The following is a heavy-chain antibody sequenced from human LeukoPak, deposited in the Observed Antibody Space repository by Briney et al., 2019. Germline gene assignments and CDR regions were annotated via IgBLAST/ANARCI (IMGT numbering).Heavy chain of an antibody. CDR2: ISSSSSYI. Sequence: GGSLRLSCAASGFTFSSYSMNWVRQAPGKGLEWVSSISSSSSYIYYADSVKGRFTISRDNAKNSLYLQMNSLRAEDTAVYYCARGKEPVAGSLSHFDYWGQGTLVTVSS. J-gene: IGHJ4*02. CDR3: ARGKEPVAGSLSHFDY. V-gene: IGHV3-21*01. CDR1: GFTFSSYS. D-gene: IGHD6-19*01.